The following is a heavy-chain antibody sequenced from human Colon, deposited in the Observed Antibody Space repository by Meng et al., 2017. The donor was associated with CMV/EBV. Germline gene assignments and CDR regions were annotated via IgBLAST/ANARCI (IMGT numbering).Heavy chain of an antibody. CDR3: ARGGYNHGFDI. J-gene: IGHJ3*02. D-gene: IGHD1-14*01. CDR1: GFTFSRYD. V-gene: IGHV3-30*02. CDR2: IRYDGTDK. Sequence: GESLKISCVASGFTFSRYDMHWVRQAPGKGLEWVAIIRYDGTDKYYADSVKGRFTISRDNAKSTLYLQMNSLRAEDTAVYYCARGGYNHGFDIWGQGTMVTVSS.